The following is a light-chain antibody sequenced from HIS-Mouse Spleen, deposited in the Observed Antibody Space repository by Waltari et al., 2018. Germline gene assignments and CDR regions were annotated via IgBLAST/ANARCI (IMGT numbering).Light chain of an antibody. V-gene: IGLV2-14*01. CDR1: RRAGCGSTD. CDR3: SSYTSSSTLWV. CDR2: EVS. J-gene: IGLJ3*02. Sequence: QSALTQPASVSGSPGQSITTSCPGTRRAGCGSTDLSRYQQHPGKAPKLMIYEVSNRPSGVSNRFSGSKSGNTASLTISGLQAEDEADYYCSSYTSSSTLWVFGGGTKLTVL.